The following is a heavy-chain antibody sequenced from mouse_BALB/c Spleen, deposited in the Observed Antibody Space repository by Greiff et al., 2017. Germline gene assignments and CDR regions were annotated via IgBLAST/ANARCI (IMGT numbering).Heavy chain of an antibody. CDR3: ARPYSPQQAFFAY. CDR1: GYSITSDYA. J-gene: IGHJ3*01. CDR2: ISYSGST. Sequence: EVKLMESGPGLVKPSQSLSLTCTVTGYSITSDYAWNWIRQFPGNKLEWMGYISYSGSTSYNPSLKSRISITRDTSKNQFFLQLNSVTTEDTATYYCARPYSPQQAFFAYWGQGTLVTVSA. V-gene: IGHV3-2*02. D-gene: IGHD6-1*01.